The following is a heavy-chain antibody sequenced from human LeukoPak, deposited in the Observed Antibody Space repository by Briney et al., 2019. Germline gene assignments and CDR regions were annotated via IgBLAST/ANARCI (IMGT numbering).Heavy chain of an antibody. J-gene: IGHJ4*02. Sequence: GGSLRLSCAASDFTFSTYTMNWVRQAPGKGLEWVSSISSSSSYIYYADSVKGRFTISRDNAKNSLYLQMNSLRAEDTAVYYCARVTPYYYDSSGYLHYWGQGTLVTVSS. V-gene: IGHV3-21*01. CDR1: DFTFSTYT. CDR2: ISSSSSYI. D-gene: IGHD3-22*01. CDR3: ARVTPYYYDSSGYLHY.